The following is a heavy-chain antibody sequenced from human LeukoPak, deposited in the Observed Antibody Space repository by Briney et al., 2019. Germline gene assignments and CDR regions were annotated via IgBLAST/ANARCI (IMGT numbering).Heavy chain of an antibody. CDR1: GYTFTGYY. CDR2: ISAYNGNT. D-gene: IGHD3-22*01. J-gene: IGHJ4*02. Sequence: GASVKVSCKASGYTFTGYYMHWVRQAPGQGLEWMGWISAYNGNTNYAQKLQGRVTMTTDTSTSTAYMELRSLRSDDTAVYYCARAHSHYYDSSGYYYYFDYWGQGTLVTVSS. CDR3: ARAHSHYYDSSGYYYYFDY. V-gene: IGHV1-18*04.